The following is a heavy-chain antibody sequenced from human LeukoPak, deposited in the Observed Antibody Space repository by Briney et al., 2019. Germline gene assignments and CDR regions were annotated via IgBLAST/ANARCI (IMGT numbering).Heavy chain of an antibody. J-gene: IGHJ6*02. D-gene: IGHD6-19*01. Sequence: SETLSLTCTVSGGSISSYYWSWIRQPPGKGLEWIGYIYYSGSTNYNPSLKSRVTISVDTSKNQFSLKLSSVTAADTAVYYCARHPGAVAGTYYYYYGMDVWGQGTTVTVSS. CDR1: GGSISSYY. V-gene: IGHV4-59*08. CDR3: ARHPGAVAGTYYYYYGMDV. CDR2: IYYSGST.